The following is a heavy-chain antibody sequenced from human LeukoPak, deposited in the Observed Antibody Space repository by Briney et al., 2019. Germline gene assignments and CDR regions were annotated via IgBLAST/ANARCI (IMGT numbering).Heavy chain of an antibody. Sequence: GGSLRLSCAASGFTFSSYAMIWVRQAPGKGLEWVSAISGSGGSTYYADSVKGRFTISRDNSKNTLYLQMNSLRAEDTAVYYCAKDNIATYDFWSGYPFDYWGQGTLVTVSS. CDR3: AKDNIATYDFWSGYPFDY. CDR1: GFTFSSYA. D-gene: IGHD3-3*01. CDR2: ISGSGGST. J-gene: IGHJ4*02. V-gene: IGHV3-23*01.